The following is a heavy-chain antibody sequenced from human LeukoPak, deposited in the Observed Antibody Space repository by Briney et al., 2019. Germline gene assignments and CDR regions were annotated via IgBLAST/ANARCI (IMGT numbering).Heavy chain of an antibody. V-gene: IGHV1-2*02. Sequence: ASVKVSCKASGYTFTGYYMHWVRQAPGQGLEWMGWINPNSGGTNYAQKFQGRVTMTRDMSISTAYMELSRLRSDDTAVYYCAKAAAGSQHSYYYYYYLDVWGTGTTVTISS. CDR2: INPNSGGT. D-gene: IGHD6-13*01. CDR1: GYTFTGYY. J-gene: IGHJ6*03. CDR3: AKAAAGSQHSYYYYYYLDV.